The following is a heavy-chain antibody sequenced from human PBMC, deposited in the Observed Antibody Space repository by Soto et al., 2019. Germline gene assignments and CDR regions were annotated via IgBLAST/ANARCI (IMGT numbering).Heavy chain of an antibody. V-gene: IGHV3-23*01. Sequence: PGGALRLSCAASGFTLSSYAMSWVRQAPGKGLEWVSAISGSGCSTYYADSVKGRFTISRDNSKNTLYLQMNSLRAEDTAVYYCAKVPWDIVVVPAAKLIYYWGQGTLVTGSS. CDR2: ISGSGCST. CDR1: GFTLSSYA. D-gene: IGHD2-2*01. J-gene: IGHJ4*02. CDR3: AKVPWDIVVVPAAKLIYY.